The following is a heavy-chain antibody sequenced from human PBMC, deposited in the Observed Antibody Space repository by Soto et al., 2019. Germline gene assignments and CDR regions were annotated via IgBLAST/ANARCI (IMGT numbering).Heavy chain of an antibody. V-gene: IGHV6-1*01. Sequence: SQTLSLTCAISGDSVSSNSAAWNWIRQSPSRGLEWLGRTYYRSKWYKDYEVSVKSRITINLDTSKNQFSLQLNSVTPEDTAVYYCATGRYSSGSIDYWGQGTLVTISS. J-gene: IGHJ4*02. CDR3: ATGRYSSGSIDY. CDR1: GDSVSSNSAA. D-gene: IGHD3-22*01. CDR2: TYYRSKWYK.